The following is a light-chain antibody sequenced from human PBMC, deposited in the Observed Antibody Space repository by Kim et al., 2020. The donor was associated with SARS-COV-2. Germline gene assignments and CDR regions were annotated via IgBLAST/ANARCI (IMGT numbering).Light chain of an antibody. V-gene: IGLV6-57*04. J-gene: IGLJ2*01. CDR2: EDN. CDR1: SGSIASNY. CDR3: QSYDSSTLPYVV. Sequence: NFMLTQPHSVSESPGKTVTISCTRSSGSIASNYVQWYQQRPGSAPTTVIYEDNQRPSGVPDRFSGSIDSSSNSASLTISGLKTEDEADYYCQSYDSSTLPYVVFGGGTQLTVL.